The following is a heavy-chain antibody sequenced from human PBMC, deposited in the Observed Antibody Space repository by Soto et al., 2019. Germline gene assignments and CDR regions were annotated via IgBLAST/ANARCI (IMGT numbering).Heavy chain of an antibody. J-gene: IGHJ4*02. CDR3: AKVPTRVRKYSSGWERGDPFDY. Sequence: ASVKVSCKASGRTFSSYAISWVRQAPGQGLEWMGGIIPIFGTANYAQKFQGRVTITADESTSTAYMELSSLRSEDTAVYYCAKVPTRVRKYSSGWERGDPFDYWGQGTLVTVPQ. CDR2: IIPIFGTA. V-gene: IGHV1-69*13. D-gene: IGHD6-19*01. CDR1: GRTFSSYA.